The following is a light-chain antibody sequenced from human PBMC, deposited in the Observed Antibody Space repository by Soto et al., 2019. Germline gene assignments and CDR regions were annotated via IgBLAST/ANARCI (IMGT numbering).Light chain of an antibody. CDR2: DAS. V-gene: IGKV3-11*01. CDR1: QSVSSF. CDR3: QQRTNWPLT. Sequence: EIVLTQSPATLSLSPGERATLSCRASQSVSSFLAWYQQNPGQAPRLLIFDASNRATGIPVRFSGSGSRTDFTLTIGSLEPEDFAVYYCQQRTNWPLTFGGGTKVEIK. J-gene: IGKJ4*01.